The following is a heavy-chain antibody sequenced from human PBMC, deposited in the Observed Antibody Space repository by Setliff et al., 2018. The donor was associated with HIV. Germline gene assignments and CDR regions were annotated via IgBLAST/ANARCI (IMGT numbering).Heavy chain of an antibody. CDR3: ARQRTQPKGSPTLS. J-gene: IGHJ1*01. CDR1: GYTFTTYG. CDR2: ISAYNGNT. Sequence: GASVKVSCKASGYTFTTYGLHWVRQAPGQGLEWMGWISAYNGNTNYAQKLQGRVTMTTDTSTSTAYMELRSLKSDDTAVYYCARQRTQPKGSPTLSWGQGTLVTVSS. D-gene: IGHD3-16*01. V-gene: IGHV1-18*01.